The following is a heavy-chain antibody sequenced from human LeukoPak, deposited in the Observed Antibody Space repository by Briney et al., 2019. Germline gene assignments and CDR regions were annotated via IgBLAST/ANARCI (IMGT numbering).Heavy chain of an antibody. Sequence: EASVKVSCKASGYTFTGYYMHWVRQAPGQGLEWMGWINPNSGGTNYAQKFQGWVTMTRDTSISTAYMELSRLRSDDTAVYYYARPRGWAHSSGWYYFDYWGQGTLVTVSS. V-gene: IGHV1-2*04. J-gene: IGHJ4*02. CDR2: INPNSGGT. D-gene: IGHD6-19*01. CDR1: GYTFTGYY. CDR3: ARPRGWAHSSGWYYFDY.